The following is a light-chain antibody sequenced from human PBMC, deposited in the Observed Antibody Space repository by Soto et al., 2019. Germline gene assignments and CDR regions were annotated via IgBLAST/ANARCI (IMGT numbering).Light chain of an antibody. CDR1: ENINTW. CDR3: QQYKTYPLT. Sequence: DIQMTQSPSTLSASVGDRVTITCRASENINTWLAWYQQKPGKAPTLVIYDASSLEGGVPSRFSGSGSGTDVTLTINSLQPDDFVTYYCQQYKTYPLTFGQGTKVEI. V-gene: IGKV1-5*01. J-gene: IGKJ1*01. CDR2: DAS.